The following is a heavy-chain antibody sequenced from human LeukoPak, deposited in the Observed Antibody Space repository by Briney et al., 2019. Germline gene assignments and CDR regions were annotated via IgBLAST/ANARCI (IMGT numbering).Heavy chain of an antibody. D-gene: IGHD6-13*01. J-gene: IGHJ5*01. CDR3: ASRIAEAGTSGWFDS. V-gene: IGHV4-61*02. Sequence: SETLSLTCTVSGGSISSGNYYWSWIRQPAGKGLEWIGRIYTSGSTNYNPSLKSRVTISVDTSKNQFSLKLSSVTAADTAVYCCASRIAEAGTSGWFDSWGQGTLVTVSS. CDR1: GGSISSGNYY. CDR2: IYTSGST.